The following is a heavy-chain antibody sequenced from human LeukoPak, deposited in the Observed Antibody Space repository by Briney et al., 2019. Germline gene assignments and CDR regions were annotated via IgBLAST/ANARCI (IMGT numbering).Heavy chain of an antibody. CDR1: GGSISSGGYY. J-gene: IGHJ4*02. Sequence: SQTLSFTCTVSGGSISSGGYYWSWIRQPPGKGLEWIRYIYHSGSTYYNPSLKSRVTISVDRSKNQFSLKLSSVTAADTALYYCAKDRGGGWYSVGYYFDYWGQGTLVTVSS. CDR3: AKDRGGGWYSVGYYFDY. CDR2: IYHSGST. D-gene: IGHD6-19*01. V-gene: IGHV4-30-2*01.